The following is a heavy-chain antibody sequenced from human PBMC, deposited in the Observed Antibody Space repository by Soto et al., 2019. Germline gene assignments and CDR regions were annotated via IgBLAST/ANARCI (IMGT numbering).Heavy chain of an antibody. J-gene: IGHJ4*02. D-gene: IGHD1-1*01. CDR2: IYYTGNT. Sequence: QVHLQESGPGLVKPSETLSLTCTVSGLSITNNYWSWIRQPPGKGLEWIGYIYYTGNTNYDPSLNSRVTMSVDTSKNLCSLNLASLTAAETAIYYCARANWYSEYWGQGTLVNVSS. CDR3: ARANWYSEY. V-gene: IGHV4-59*13. CDR1: GLSITNNY.